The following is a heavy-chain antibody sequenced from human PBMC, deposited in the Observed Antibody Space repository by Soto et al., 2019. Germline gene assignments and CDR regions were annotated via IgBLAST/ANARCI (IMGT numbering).Heavy chain of an antibody. D-gene: IGHD6-19*01. CDR2: IYYSGST. CDR1: GGSISSYY. V-gene: IGHV4-59*01. J-gene: IGHJ6*03. Sequence: SETLSLTCTVSGGSISSYYWSWIRQPPGKGLEWIGYIYYSGSTNYNPSPKSRVTISVDTSKNQFSLKLSSVTAADTAVYYCAGASSLQWYYMDVWDKGTTVTVSS. CDR3: AGASSLQWYYMDV.